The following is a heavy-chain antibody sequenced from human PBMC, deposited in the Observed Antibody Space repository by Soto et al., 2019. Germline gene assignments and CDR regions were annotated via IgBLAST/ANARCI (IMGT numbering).Heavy chain of an antibody. D-gene: IGHD3-10*01. J-gene: IGHJ6*03. CDR3: ARRARSYYYGSGGEPYYYYYMDV. Sequence: PSETLSLTCTVSGGSISSYYWSWIRQPPGKGLEWIGYIYYSGSTNYNPSLKSRVTISVDTSKNQFSLKLSSVTAADTAVYYCARRARSYYYGSGGEPYYYYYMDVWGKGTTVTVSS. CDR2: IYYSGST. CDR1: GGSISSYY. V-gene: IGHV4-59*08.